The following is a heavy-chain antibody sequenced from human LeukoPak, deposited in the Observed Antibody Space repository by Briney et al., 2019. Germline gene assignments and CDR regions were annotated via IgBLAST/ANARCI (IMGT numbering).Heavy chain of an antibody. V-gene: IGHV3-33*01. CDR2: IWYDGSNK. CDR3: ARDSAGYYYGSGSYLNY. Sequence: GGSLRLSCAASGFTFSSYGMHWVRQAPGKGLEWVAVIWYDGSNKYYADSVKGRFTISRDNSKNTLYLQMNSLRAEDTAVYYCARDSAGYYYGSGSYLNYWGQGTLVTVSS. J-gene: IGHJ4*02. D-gene: IGHD3-10*01. CDR1: GFTFSSYG.